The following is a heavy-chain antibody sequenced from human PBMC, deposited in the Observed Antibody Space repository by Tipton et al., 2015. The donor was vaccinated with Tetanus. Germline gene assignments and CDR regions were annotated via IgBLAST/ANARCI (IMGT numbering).Heavy chain of an antibody. CDR3: TRVGPIWFGELSGMDV. CDR2: IRSKAYGGTT. D-gene: IGHD3-10*01. J-gene: IGHJ6*02. Sequence: SLRLSCTASGFTFGDYAMSWFRQAPGKGLEWVGFIRSKAYGGTTEYAASVKGRFTISRDDSKSIAYLQMNSLKTEDTAVYYCTRVGPIWFGELSGMDVWGQGTTVTVSS. CDR1: GFTFGDYA. V-gene: IGHV3-49*03.